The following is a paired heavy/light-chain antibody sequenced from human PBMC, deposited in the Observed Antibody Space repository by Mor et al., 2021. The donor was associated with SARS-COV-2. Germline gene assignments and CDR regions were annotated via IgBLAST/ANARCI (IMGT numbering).Heavy chain of an antibody. CDR1: GGSISSSSYY. CDR2: IYYSGST. CDR3: ATGLTGTPLEANWFDP. D-gene: IGHD1-7*01. V-gene: IGHV4-39*07. J-gene: IGHJ5*02. Sequence: QLQLQESGPGLVKPSETLSLTCTVSGGSISSSSYYWGWIRQPPGKGLEWIGSIYYSGSTYYNPSLKSRVTISVDTSKNQFSLKLSSVTAADTAVYYCATGLTGTPLEANWFDPWGQGTLVTVSS.
Light chain of an antibody. CDR1: QSVSSN. Sequence: EIVMTQSPATLSVSPGERATLSCRASQSVSSNLAWYQQKPGQAPRLLIYGASTRATGIPARFSGSGSGTEFTLTISSLQSEDFAVYYCQQYNNWLGTFGQGTKVEIK. CDR3: QQYNNWLGT. J-gene: IGKJ1*01. CDR2: GAS. V-gene: IGKV3-15*01.